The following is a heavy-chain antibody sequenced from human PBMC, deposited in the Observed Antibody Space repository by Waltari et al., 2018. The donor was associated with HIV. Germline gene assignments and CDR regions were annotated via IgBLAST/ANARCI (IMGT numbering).Heavy chain of an antibody. V-gene: IGHV6-1*01. CDR2: TYYRSKWYN. CDR1: GDSVSSNSAA. J-gene: IGHJ3*02. Sequence: QVQLQQSGPGLVKPSQTLSLTCAIPGDSVSSNSAAWNGIRQSQSSGLKGLGRTYYRSKWYNDYAVSGKSRITINPDTSKNQCSLQLNSVTPEDTAVYYCARDRVLTGIYDAFDIWGQGTMVTVSS. CDR3: ARDRVLTGIYDAFDI. D-gene: IGHD7-27*01.